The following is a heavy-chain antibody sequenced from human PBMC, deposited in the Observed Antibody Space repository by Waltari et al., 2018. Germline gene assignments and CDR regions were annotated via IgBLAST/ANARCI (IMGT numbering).Heavy chain of an antibody. J-gene: IGHJ4*02. V-gene: IGHV1-69*08. D-gene: IGHD3-22*01. CDR3: ASTPIYYYDSSGYYYVLNY. Sequence: QVQLVQSGAEVKKPGSSVQVSCKASGGTFSSDAISWVRQAPGQGIEWMGRIIPIFGTANYAQKFQGRVTITADKSTSTAYMELSSLRSEDTAVYYCASTPIYYYDSSGYYYVLNYWGQGTLVTVSS. CDR2: IIPIFGTA. CDR1: GGTFSSDA.